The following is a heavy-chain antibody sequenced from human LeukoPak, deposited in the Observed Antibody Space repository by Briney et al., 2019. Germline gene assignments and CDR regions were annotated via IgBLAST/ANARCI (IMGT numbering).Heavy chain of an antibody. D-gene: IGHD3-22*01. V-gene: IGHV1-18*01. CDR1: GYTFTSYA. J-gene: IGHJ4*02. Sequence: GASVKVSCKASGYTFTSYAISWVRQAPGQGLEWMGWISAYNGNTNYAQKLQGRVTMTTDTSTSTAYMELRSLRSDDTAVYYCARDADEYYYDSSGYGDYWGQGTLVTVSS. CDR3: ARDADEYYYDSSGYGDY. CDR2: ISAYNGNT.